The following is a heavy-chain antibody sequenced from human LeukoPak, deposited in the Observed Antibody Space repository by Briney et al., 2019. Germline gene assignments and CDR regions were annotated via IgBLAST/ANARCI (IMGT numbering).Heavy chain of an antibody. Sequence: GGSLRLSCAASGFTFSSYAMHWVRQAPGKGLGWVAVISYDGSNERYADSVKGRFTISRDNSKNTLYLQMNSLRTEDTAVYYCARVRLGYCSGGRCYSQLPDDYWGQGTLVTVSS. CDR2: ISYDGSNE. CDR1: GFTFSSYA. V-gene: IGHV3-30-3*01. J-gene: IGHJ4*02. D-gene: IGHD2-15*01. CDR3: ARVRLGYCSGGRCYSQLPDDY.